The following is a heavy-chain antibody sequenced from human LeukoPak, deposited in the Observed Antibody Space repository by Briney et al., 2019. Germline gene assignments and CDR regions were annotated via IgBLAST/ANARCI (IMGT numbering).Heavy chain of an antibody. J-gene: IGHJ4*02. CDR1: GFSFSNAW. CDR3: STPPGYCSRGTCYFDY. D-gene: IGHD2-15*01. Sequence: GGSLRLSCAASGFSFSNAWMSWVRQAPGKGLEWVGRIKTKTDGGTADYAAPVKGRFTISRDDSKNTLYLQMNSLKTEDTAVYYCSTPPGYCSRGTCYFDYWGQGTLVTVSS. CDR2: IKTKTDGGTA. V-gene: IGHV3-15*01.